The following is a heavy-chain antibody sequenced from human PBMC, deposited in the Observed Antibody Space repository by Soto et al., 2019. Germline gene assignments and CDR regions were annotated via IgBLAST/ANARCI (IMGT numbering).Heavy chain of an antibody. CDR2: VDPSGGST. V-gene: IGHV1-46*01. J-gene: IGHJ4*02. CDR1: GFTFRHYY. D-gene: IGHD4-17*01. Sequence: QVQLVQSGAEVKKPGASVKVSCKASGFTFRHYYMHWVRQAPGRGLEWMGVVDPSGGSTTYAQTFQGRLTMPRYTSTSTVYMQLTNLRSEDTALYFCARGRYNTVNILPLDYWGQGTLVTVSS. CDR3: ARGRYNTVNILPLDY.